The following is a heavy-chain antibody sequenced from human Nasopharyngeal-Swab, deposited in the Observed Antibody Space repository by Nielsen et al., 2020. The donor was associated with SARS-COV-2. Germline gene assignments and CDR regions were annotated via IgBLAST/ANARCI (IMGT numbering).Heavy chain of an antibody. CDR2: INHNERT. V-gene: IGHV4-34*01. D-gene: IGHD5-24*01. CDR1: GGSFTGFY. Sequence: GSLTLSCSVSGGSFTGFYWNWIRHAPGKGLEWIGEINHNERTNYNTSLKNRIAMLVDTSNNQVSLKDSSVSAGDTAVYYCARAGRVGDAYTGLDVWGQGTTVTVSS. CDR3: ARAGRVGDAYTGLDV. J-gene: IGHJ6*02.